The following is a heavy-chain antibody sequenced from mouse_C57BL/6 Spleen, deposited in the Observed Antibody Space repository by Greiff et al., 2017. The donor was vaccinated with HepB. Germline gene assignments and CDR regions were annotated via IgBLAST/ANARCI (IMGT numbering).Heavy chain of an antibody. D-gene: IGHD1-1*01. Sequence: QVQLQQSGAELVRPGSSVKLSCKASGYTFTSYWMHWVKQRPIQGLEWIGNIDPSDSETHYNQKFKDKATLTVDKSSSTAYMQLSSLTSEDSAVYYCARGGGLLRYPWYFDVWGTGTTVTVSS. J-gene: IGHJ1*03. V-gene: IGHV1-52*01. CDR1: GYTFTSYW. CDR3: ARGGGLLRYPWYFDV. CDR2: IDPSDSET.